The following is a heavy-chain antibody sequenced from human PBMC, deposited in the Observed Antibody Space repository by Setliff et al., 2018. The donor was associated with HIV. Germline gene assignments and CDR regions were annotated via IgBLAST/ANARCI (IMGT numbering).Heavy chain of an antibody. J-gene: IGHJ4*02. V-gene: IGHV1-18*04. Sequence: GASVKVSCKASGYIFLNYDITWVRQAPGQGLEWMGWISPDNGNTNYAQKIESRVILTTDKSTNTVEMELRSLRSDDTAVYYCVRDRELRTTRSLDFWGPGTLVTVS. CDR2: ISPDNGNT. CDR3: VRDRELRTTRSLDF. CDR1: GYIFLNYD. D-gene: IGHD1-1*01.